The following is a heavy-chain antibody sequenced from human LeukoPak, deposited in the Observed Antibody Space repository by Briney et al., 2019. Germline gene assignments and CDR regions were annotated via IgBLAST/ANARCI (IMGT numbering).Heavy chain of an antibody. CDR3: ARVPPSYYGMDV. Sequence: PGGSLRLSCAASGFTFSSYAMSWVRQAPGKGLEWVSTISGGVGITYYADSVKGRFTISRDNAKNTLYLQMNSLRAEDTAVYYCARVPPSYYGMDVWGQGTTVTVSS. CDR2: ISGGVGIT. CDR1: GFTFSSYA. J-gene: IGHJ6*02. V-gene: IGHV3-23*01.